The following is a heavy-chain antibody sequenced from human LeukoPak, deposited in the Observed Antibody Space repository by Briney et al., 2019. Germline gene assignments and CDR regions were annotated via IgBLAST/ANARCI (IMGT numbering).Heavy chain of an antibody. J-gene: IGHJ4*02. D-gene: IGHD3-22*01. CDR2: IYRGGIT. CDR3: ARGYVQYDSSAYSPSQFDY. V-gene: IGHV3-53*01. CDR1: GFTVSRNY. Sequence: GGSLRLSCAASGFTVSRNYVSWARHAPGEGLEWVSFIYRGGITYYADSMKGRFTISRNNSKNTLYLQMNSLRAEDTAVYYCARGYVQYDSSAYSPSQFDYWGQGTLVTVSS.